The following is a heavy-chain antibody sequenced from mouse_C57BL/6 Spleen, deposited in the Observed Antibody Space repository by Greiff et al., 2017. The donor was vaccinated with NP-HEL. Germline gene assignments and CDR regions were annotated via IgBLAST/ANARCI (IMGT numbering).Heavy chain of an antibody. D-gene: IGHD3-2*02. Sequence: DVKLVESGGGLVQPGGSLKLSCAASGFTFSDYGMAWVRQAPRKGPEWVAFISNLAYSIYYADTVTGLFTISRENAKNTLYLEMSSLRSEDTAMYYCARQDSSGYYAMDYWGQGTSVTVSS. V-gene: IGHV5-15*01. J-gene: IGHJ4*01. CDR2: ISNLAYSI. CDR3: ARQDSSGYYAMDY. CDR1: GFTFSDYG.